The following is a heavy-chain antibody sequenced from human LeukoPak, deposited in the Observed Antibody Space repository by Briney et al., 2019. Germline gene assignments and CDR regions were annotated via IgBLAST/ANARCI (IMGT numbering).Heavy chain of an antibody. D-gene: IGHD3-16*02. J-gene: IGHJ4*02. V-gene: IGHV3-7*02. Sequence: PGGSLRLSCAASGFTVTNYWMGWVRQAPGKGLEWVANINQDGSQKYYMDSVKSRFTISRDNAKNSLFLQMNSLRAEDTAVYYCVPSSIARLGELSSFDYWGQGTLVTVSS. CDR1: GFTVTNYW. CDR2: INQDGSQK. CDR3: VPSSIARLGELSSFDY.